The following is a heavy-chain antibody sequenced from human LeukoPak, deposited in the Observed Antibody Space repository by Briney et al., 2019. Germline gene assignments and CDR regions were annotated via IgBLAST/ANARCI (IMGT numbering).Heavy chain of an antibody. V-gene: IGHV3-23*01. CDR2: ISGSGGST. Sequence: GGSLRLSCAASGFTFSSYAMSWVRQAPGKGLEWVSAISGSGGSTYYADSVKGRFTISRDNSKNTPYLQMNSLRAEDTAVYYCAKRRTVNSAFDYWGQGTLVTVSS. J-gene: IGHJ4*02. D-gene: IGHD4-17*01. CDR1: GFTFSSYA. CDR3: AKRRTVNSAFDY.